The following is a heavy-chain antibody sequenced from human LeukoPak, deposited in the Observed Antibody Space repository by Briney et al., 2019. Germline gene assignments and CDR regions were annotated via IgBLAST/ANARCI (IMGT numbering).Heavy chain of an antibody. Sequence: ASVKVSCKASGGTFSSYAISWVRQAPGQGLEWMGGIIPIFGTANYAQKFQGRVTITADESTSTAYMELSSLRSEDTAVYYCARDPYSSSSDFDYWGQGTLVTVSS. CDR1: GGTFSSYA. J-gene: IGHJ4*02. CDR2: IIPIFGTA. D-gene: IGHD6-13*01. CDR3: ARDPYSSSSDFDY. V-gene: IGHV1-69*13.